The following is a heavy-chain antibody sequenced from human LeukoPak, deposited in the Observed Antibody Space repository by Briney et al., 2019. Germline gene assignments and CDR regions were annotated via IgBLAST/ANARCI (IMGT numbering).Heavy chain of an antibody. D-gene: IGHD6-6*01. V-gene: IGHV4-39*07. J-gene: IGHJ4*02. CDR2: IYYGGTT. Sequence: SETLSLTCTVSGDSIRKSRYYWGWIRQPPGKGLEWIGSIYYGGTTYYNPSLKSRVTISVDTPKNQFSLKVTSVTAADTAVYYCARDPSSSSDSDYWGQGTLVTVSS. CDR3: ARDPSSSSDSDY. CDR1: GDSIRKSRYY.